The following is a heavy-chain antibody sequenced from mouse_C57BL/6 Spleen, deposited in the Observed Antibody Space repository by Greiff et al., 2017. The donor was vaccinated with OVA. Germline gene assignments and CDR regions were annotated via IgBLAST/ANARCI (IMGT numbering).Heavy chain of an antibody. D-gene: IGHD1-1*01. V-gene: IGHV8-5*01. Sequence: QVTLKVSGPGILQPSQTLSLPCSFSGFSLSTSNMGIGWIRQPSGKGLDWLAHIWWHDDKYYNPSLKSRLTISKDTSNNQVFLKITSVDTADTATYYGAQMRYYGSGGYFDVWGTGTTVTVSS. CDR2: IWWHDDK. CDR3: AQMRYYGSGGYFDV. CDR1: GFSLSTSNMG. J-gene: IGHJ1*03.